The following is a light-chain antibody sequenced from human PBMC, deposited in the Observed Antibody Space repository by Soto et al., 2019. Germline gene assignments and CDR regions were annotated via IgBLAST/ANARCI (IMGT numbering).Light chain of an antibody. Sequence: EILLTQSPATLSLSPGERATLSCRASQSVSSYLAWYQQKPGQAPRLLIYDASNRATGIPARLSGSGSGTEFTLTISSLEPEDFAVYYCQQRSNRLTFGGGTKVDIK. CDR1: QSVSSY. CDR3: QQRSNRLT. CDR2: DAS. V-gene: IGKV3-11*01. J-gene: IGKJ4*01.